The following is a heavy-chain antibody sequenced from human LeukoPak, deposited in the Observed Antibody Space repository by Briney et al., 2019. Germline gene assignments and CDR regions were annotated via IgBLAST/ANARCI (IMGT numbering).Heavy chain of an antibody. J-gene: IGHJ4*02. V-gene: IGHV4-39*07. D-gene: IGHD3-16*01. CDR3: ARGSVWGGDY. CDR2: IYYSGST. Sequence: SETLSLTCTVSGGSISSSSYYWGWIRQPPGRGLEWIGSIYYSGSTYYNPSLKSRVTISVDTSKNQFSLKLSSVTAADTAVYYCARGSVWGGDYWGQGTLVTVSS. CDR1: GGSISSSSYY.